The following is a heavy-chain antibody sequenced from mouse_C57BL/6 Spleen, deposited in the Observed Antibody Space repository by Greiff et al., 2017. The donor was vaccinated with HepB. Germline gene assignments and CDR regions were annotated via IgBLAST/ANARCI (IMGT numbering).Heavy chain of an antibody. CDR1: GFTFSDYG. J-gene: IGHJ4*01. Sequence: EVKVVESGGGLVKPGGSLKLSCAASGFTFSDYGMHWVRQAPEKGLEWVAYISSGSSTIYYADTVKGRFTISRDNAKNTLFLQMTSLRSEDTAMYYCAFYYYGSSYAMDYWGQGTSVTVSS. V-gene: IGHV5-17*01. CDR2: ISSGSSTI. CDR3: AFYYYGSSYAMDY. D-gene: IGHD1-1*01.